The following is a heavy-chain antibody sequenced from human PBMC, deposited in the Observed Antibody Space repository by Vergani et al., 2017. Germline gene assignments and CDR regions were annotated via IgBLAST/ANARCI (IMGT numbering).Heavy chain of an antibody. CDR3: ANSVIAGNVGVAYFGMDV. J-gene: IGHJ6*02. CDR2: ISGSGNTI. D-gene: IGHD2/OR15-2a*01. Sequence: QVQLVESGGGLVKPGGSLRLSCAASGFSFSDYYMSWIRQAPGKGLEWVSYISGSGNTIFYADSVKGRFTISRDNAKNSVYLQMNSLRAEDTAVYYCANSVIAGNVGVAYFGMDVWGRGTAVTVSS. CDR1: GFSFSDYY. V-gene: IGHV3-11*01.